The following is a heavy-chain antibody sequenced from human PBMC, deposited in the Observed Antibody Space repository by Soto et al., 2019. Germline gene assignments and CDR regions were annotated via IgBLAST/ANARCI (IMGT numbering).Heavy chain of an antibody. Sequence: QVQLQQWGAGLLKPSETLSLTCAVYGGSFSGYYWSWIRQPPGKGLEWIGEINHSGSTNYNPSLKSRVTLSVDTSKNQFSLKLSSVTAADTAVYYCGSSGSFNWFDPWGQGTLVTVSS. V-gene: IGHV4-34*01. CDR1: GGSFSGYY. CDR3: GSSGSFNWFDP. CDR2: INHSGST. D-gene: IGHD3-10*01. J-gene: IGHJ5*02.